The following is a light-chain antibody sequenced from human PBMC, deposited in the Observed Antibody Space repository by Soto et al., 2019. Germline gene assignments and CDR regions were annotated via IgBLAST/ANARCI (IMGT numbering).Light chain of an antibody. CDR3: QQYNNWPYT. J-gene: IGKJ2*01. V-gene: IGKV3-15*01. CDR2: GAS. Sequence: EIVMTQSPATLSVSPGERATLSCRASQSVSSNLAWYQQKPGQAPRLLIYGASTRATGIPARFSGSGSGTEFTLTIGSLQSEDFAVYYCQQYNNWPYTFGQGKKLEIK. CDR1: QSVSSN.